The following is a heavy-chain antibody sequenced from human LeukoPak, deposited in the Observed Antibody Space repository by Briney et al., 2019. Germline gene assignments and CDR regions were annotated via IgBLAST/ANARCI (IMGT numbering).Heavy chain of an antibody. V-gene: IGHV4-30-4*08. Sequence: PSETLSLTCTVSGGSISSGDYYWSWIRQPPGKGPEWIGYIYYSGSTYYNPSLKSRVTISVDTSKNQFSLKLSSVTAADTAVYYCARGEVTTYYIDYWGQGTVVTVSS. J-gene: IGHJ4*02. D-gene: IGHD4-11*01. CDR3: ARGEVTTYYIDY. CDR1: GGSISSGDYY. CDR2: IYYSGST.